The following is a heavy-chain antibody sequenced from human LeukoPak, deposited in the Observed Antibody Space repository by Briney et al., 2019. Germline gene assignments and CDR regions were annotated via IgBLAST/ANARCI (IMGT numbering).Heavy chain of an antibody. CDR2: IYYSGST. Sequence: SETLSLTCTVSGGSISSSSYYWGWIRQPPGKGLEWIGSIYYSGSTYYNPSLKSRVTISVDTSKNQSSLKLSSVTAADTAVYYCAREKVATIDYWGQGTLVTVSS. CDR3: AREKVATIDY. CDR1: GGSISSSSYY. V-gene: IGHV4-39*07. D-gene: IGHD5-12*01. J-gene: IGHJ4*02.